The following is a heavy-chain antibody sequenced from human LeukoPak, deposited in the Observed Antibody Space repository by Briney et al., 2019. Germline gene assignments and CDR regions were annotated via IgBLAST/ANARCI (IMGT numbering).Heavy chain of an antibody. CDR2: VYDNGNT. CDR3: ARVFRGVVTSNWFDP. Sequence: SETLSLTCTVSGGSITGHYWTWIRQSPGKGLEWIGFVYDNGNTNYNSSLQSRVTMSVDTSTNQLSLKMTSVTAADTAIYYCARVFRGVVTSNWFDPWGQGTLVTVSS. J-gene: IGHJ5*02. V-gene: IGHV4-59*11. CDR1: GGSITGHY. D-gene: IGHD2-21*02.